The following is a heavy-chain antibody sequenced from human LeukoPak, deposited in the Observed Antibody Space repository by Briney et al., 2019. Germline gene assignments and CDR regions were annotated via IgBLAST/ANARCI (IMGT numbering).Heavy chain of an antibody. D-gene: IGHD4-17*01. V-gene: IGHV3-23*01. Sequence: PGGSLRLSCAASGFTFSSYAMSWVRQAPGKGLEWVSTISGSGTSTYYADSVKGRFTISRDNPKNTLYLQVSSLRADDTAIYYCLKNKGSYGDSSTDYWGQGTLVTVSS. J-gene: IGHJ4*02. CDR3: LKNKGSYGDSSTDY. CDR1: GFTFSSYA. CDR2: ISGSGTST.